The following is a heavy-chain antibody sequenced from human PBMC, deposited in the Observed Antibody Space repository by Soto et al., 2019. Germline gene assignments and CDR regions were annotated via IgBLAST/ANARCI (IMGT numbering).Heavy chain of an antibody. Sequence: GGSLRLSCAASGFTFSSYAMHWVRQAPGKGLEWVAVISYDGSKKYYADSVKGRFTISRDNSKNTLYLQMNSLRAEDTAVYYCARDDLVVVAATPGTNGMDVWGQGTTVTVSS. CDR2: ISYDGSKK. CDR3: ARDDLVVVAATPGTNGMDV. D-gene: IGHD2-15*01. J-gene: IGHJ6*02. V-gene: IGHV3-30-3*01. CDR1: GFTFSSYA.